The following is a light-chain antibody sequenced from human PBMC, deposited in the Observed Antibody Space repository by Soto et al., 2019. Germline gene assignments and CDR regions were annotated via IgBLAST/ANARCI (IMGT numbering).Light chain of an antibody. Sequence: QSVLTQPPSVSGAPGQRVTISCTGSSSNIGAGYDVHWYQPLPGTAPKLLIYGNSNRPSGVPDRFSGSKSGTSASLAITGLQAEDDADYYCQSYDSSLSGSVFGGGTNLTVL. CDR1: SSNIGAGYD. J-gene: IGLJ3*02. CDR3: QSYDSSLSGSV. V-gene: IGLV1-40*01. CDR2: GNS.